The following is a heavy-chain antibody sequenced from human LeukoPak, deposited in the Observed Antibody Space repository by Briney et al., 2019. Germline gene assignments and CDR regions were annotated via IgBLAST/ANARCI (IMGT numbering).Heavy chain of an antibody. CDR3: AMPVLRYFDWLLKDPGSDAFDI. D-gene: IGHD3-9*01. CDR1: GGTFSSYA. J-gene: IGHJ3*02. CDR2: IIPILGIA. Sequence: GSSVKVSCKASGGTFSSYAISWVRQAPGQGLEWMGRIIPILGIANYAQKFQGRVTITADKSTSTAYMELSSLRSEDTAVYYCAMPVLRYFDWLLKDPGSDAFDIWGQGTMVTVSS. V-gene: IGHV1-69*04.